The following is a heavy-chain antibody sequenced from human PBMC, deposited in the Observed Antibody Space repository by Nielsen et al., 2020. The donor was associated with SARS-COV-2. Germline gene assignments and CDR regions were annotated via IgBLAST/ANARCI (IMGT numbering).Heavy chain of an antibody. V-gene: IGHV4-59*08. CDR2: IYYSGST. CDR1: GGSISSYY. J-gene: IGHJ5*02. D-gene: IGHD1-26*01. Sequence: SETLSLTCTVSGGSISSYYWSWIRQPPGKGLEWIGYIYYSGSTNYNPSLKSRVTISVDTSKNQFSLKLSSVTAADTAVYYCARVKAYSGSYYGNWFDPWGQGTLVTVSS. CDR3: ARVKAYSGSYYGNWFDP.